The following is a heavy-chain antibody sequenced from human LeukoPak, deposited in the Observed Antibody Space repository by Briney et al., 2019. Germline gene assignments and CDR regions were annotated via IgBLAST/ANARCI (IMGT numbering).Heavy chain of an antibody. D-gene: IGHD3-22*01. Sequence: SVKVPCKASGGTSNSHAISWVRQAPGQGLEWMGRIIPNLGTTNRAQNFQDRVTLTADKSTNTAYMELTSLTSDDTAVYYCATTNDGGGYQWGDFFDFWGQGTLVTVSS. J-gene: IGHJ4*02. CDR2: IIPNLGTT. CDR3: ATTNDGGGYQWGDFFDF. CDR1: GGTSNSHA. V-gene: IGHV1-69*04.